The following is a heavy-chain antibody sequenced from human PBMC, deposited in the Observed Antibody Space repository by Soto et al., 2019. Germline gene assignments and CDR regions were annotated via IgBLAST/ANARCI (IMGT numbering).Heavy chain of an antibody. J-gene: IGHJ4*02. V-gene: IGHV3-23*01. D-gene: IGHD3-10*01. Sequence: EVQLLESGGGLAQPGGSLRLSCAASGFTFSSYAMSWVRQAPGKGLEWVSAIGGSGGGTYYADSVKGRFTISRDNSKNTLYLQINSLRAEDTAVYYCAKDSWGDYFGSGSYYSGDFGYWGQGTLVIVSS. CDR1: GFTFSSYA. CDR2: IGGSGGGT. CDR3: AKDSWGDYFGSGSYYSGDFGY.